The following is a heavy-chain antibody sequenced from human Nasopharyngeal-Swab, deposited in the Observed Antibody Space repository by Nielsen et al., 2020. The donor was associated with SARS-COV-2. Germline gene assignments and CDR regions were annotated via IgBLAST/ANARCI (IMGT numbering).Heavy chain of an antibody. Sequence: GESLKISCAASGFTFSSYSMNWVRQAPGKGLEWVSSISSSSSYIYYADSVKGRFTISRDNAKNSLYLQMNSLRAEDTAVYYCASRREIQLWWGQGTLVTVSP. CDR2: ISSSSSYI. D-gene: IGHD5-18*01. V-gene: IGHV3-21*01. CDR3: ASRREIQLW. CDR1: GFTFSSYS. J-gene: IGHJ4*02.